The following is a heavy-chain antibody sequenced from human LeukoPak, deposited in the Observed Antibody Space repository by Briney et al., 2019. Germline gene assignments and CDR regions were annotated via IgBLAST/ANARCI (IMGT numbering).Heavy chain of an antibody. CDR1: GGSFCGYY. J-gene: IGHJ3*02. CDR2: INHSGST. Sequence: SETLSLTCAVYGGSFCGYYWSWIRQSPGKGLEWIGEINHSGSTNYNPSLKSRVTISVDTSKNQFSLKLSSVTAADTAVYYCARIAVYRYVFDIWGQGTMVTVSS. D-gene: IGHD3-16*02. CDR3: ARIAVYRYVFDI. V-gene: IGHV4-34*01.